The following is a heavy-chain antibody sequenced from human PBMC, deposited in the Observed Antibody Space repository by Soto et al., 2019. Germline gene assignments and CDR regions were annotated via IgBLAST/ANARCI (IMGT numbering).Heavy chain of an antibody. CDR2: ISHSGGT. V-gene: IGHV4-4*02. D-gene: IGHD1-26*01. CDR1: GDSISTSNW. Sequence: LSLTCAVSGDSISTSNWWNWVRQPPGKGLDWIGEISHSGGTNYNPSLKSRVTISLDKSKNEFSLMLASVTAADTAVYYCARRIVGASRHFDYWGQGTLVTVSS. CDR3: ARRIVGASRHFDY. J-gene: IGHJ4*02.